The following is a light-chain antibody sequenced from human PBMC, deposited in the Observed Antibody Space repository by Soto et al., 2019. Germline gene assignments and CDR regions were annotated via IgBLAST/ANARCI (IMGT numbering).Light chain of an antibody. CDR1: SSNIGSNY. V-gene: IGLV1-47*01. CDR3: AAWDYSLSGPPVV. J-gene: IGLJ2*01. Sequence: QSVLTQPPSASGTPGQRVTISCSGSSSNIGSNYVYWYQQLPGTAPKLLIYRNNQRPSGVPDRFSGSKSGTSASLAISGLRSEDEADYYCAAWDYSLSGPPVVFGGGTQLTVL. CDR2: RNN.